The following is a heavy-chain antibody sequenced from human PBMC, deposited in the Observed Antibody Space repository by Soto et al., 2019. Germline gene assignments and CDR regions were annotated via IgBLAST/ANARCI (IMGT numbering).Heavy chain of an antibody. CDR3: ARDKITGLFDY. D-gene: IGHD2-8*02. V-gene: IGHV4-34*01. J-gene: IGHJ4*02. CDR1: GGSFSGYY. Sequence: QVQLQQWGAGLLKPSETLSLTCAVYGGSFSGYYWTWIRQPPGTGLEWIGEINHSGSTNYNPSLKGRVTISVDPSKTQFSLKLTSVTAADTAVYYCARDKITGLFDYWGQGTLVTVSS. CDR2: INHSGST.